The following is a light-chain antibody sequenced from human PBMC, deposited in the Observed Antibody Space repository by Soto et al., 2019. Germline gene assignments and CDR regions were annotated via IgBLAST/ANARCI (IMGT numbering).Light chain of an antibody. Sequence: EIGLTQSPGTLSLSVGERATLSCRASQSVSSSYLAWYQQKPGQAPRLLIYGASNRATGIPDRFSGSGSGTDFTLTISRLEPEYFAVYYCQQYGSLGTFGQGTKVDIK. J-gene: IGKJ1*01. CDR3: QQYGSLGT. CDR1: QSVSSSY. V-gene: IGKV3-20*01. CDR2: GAS.